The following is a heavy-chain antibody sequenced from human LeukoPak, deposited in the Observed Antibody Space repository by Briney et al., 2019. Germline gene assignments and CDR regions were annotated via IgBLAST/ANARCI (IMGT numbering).Heavy chain of an antibody. J-gene: IGHJ4*02. CDR1: GFTFSSYW. V-gene: IGHV3-7*01. CDR2: IKQDGSEK. D-gene: IGHD2-2*01. CDR3: ARVVWYQLSHFDY. Sequence: GGSLRLSCAASGFTFSSYWMSWVRQAPGKGLEWVANIKQDGSEKYYVDSVKGRFTISRDNAKNPLYLQMNSLRAEDTAVYYCARVVWYQLSHFDYWGQGTLVTVSS.